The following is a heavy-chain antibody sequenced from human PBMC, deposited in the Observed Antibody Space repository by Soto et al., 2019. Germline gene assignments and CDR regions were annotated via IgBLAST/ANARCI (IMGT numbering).Heavy chain of an antibody. V-gene: IGHV4-34*01. D-gene: IGHD2-8*02. CDR1: GGRFSGYY. J-gene: IGHJ4*02. CDR3: ARDKITGLFDY. Sequence: SETLSLTCAVYGGRFSGYYWTWIRQPPGTGLEWIGEINHSGSTNYNPSLKSRVTISVDTSKNQFSLKLTSVTAADTAVYYCARDKITGLFDYWAQGTLVTVSS. CDR2: INHSGST.